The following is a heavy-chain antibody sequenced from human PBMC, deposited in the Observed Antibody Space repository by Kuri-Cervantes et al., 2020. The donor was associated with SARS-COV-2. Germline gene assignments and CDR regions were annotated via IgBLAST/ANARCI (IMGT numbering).Heavy chain of an antibody. CDR3: ARELDYSSTSCSSTKISPAAFDI. J-gene: IGHJ3*02. CDR2: IYYSGST. Sequence: SETLSLTCTVSGGSISGQYCNWIRQSAGKGLEWIGRIYYSGSTNYNPSLKSRFTMSVETSKNEFSLRLSSVTAADTAVYYCARELDYSSTSCSSTKISPAAFDIWGQGTMVTVSS. D-gene: IGHD2-2*01. V-gene: IGHV4-4*07. CDR1: GGSISGQY.